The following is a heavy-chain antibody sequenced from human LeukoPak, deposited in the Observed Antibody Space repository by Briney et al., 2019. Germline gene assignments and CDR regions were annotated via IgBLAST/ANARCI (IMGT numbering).Heavy chain of an antibody. D-gene: IGHD1-26*01. CDR1: GFTFSSYG. CDR2: IWYDGSNK. Sequence: PGGSLRLSCAASGFTFSSYGMHWVRQAPGKGLEWVAVIWYDGSNKYYADSVKGRFTISRDNSKNTLYLQMNSLRAEDTAVYYCAKDEVGATGYWGKGTLVTVSS. CDR3: AKDEVGATGY. J-gene: IGHJ4*02. V-gene: IGHV3-33*06.